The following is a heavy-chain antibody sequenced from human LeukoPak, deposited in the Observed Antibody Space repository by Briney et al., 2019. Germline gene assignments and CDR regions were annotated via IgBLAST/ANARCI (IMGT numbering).Heavy chain of an antibody. CDR2: ISYSGST. J-gene: IGHJ6*03. Sequence: SETLSLTCIVSGDFISSSRYYWGWIRQPPGKGLEWIGSISYSGSTYYNPSLKSRVTISVDTSKNQFSLKLSSVTAADTAVYYCARTTEGGYTYDYFYYYYVDVWGKGTTVTISS. CDR1: GDFISSSRYY. V-gene: IGHV4-39*01. D-gene: IGHD5-18*01. CDR3: ARTTEGGYTYDYFYYYYVDV.